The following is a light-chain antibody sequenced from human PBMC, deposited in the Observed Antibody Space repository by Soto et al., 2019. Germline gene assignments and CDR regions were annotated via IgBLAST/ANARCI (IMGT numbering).Light chain of an antibody. CDR2: DDN. Sequence: NFMLTQPHSVSESPGKTVTISCTRSSGSIASNSVQWYQQRPGSAPTTVIFDDNQRPSGVPDRFSGSIDSSSTSASLTISGLKTEDEADYYCQSYASNTFVFGPGPNVTVL. V-gene: IGLV6-57*04. J-gene: IGLJ1*01. CDR3: QSYASNTFV. CDR1: SGSIASNS.